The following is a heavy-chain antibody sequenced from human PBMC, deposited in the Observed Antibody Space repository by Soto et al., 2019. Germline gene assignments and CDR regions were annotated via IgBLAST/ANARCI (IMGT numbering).Heavy chain of an antibody. V-gene: IGHV1-69*13. J-gene: IGHJ4*02. CDR2: IIRIFGTA. CDR1: GGTXTSYA. Sequence: SXKVSFKASGGTXTSYAIGLVRQAPGQGLEWMGGIIRIFGTANYAQKFQGRVTITADESTSTAYIEMRSLRSEDTAVYYCARGGSLAEYFDYWGQGTLGTVS. CDR3: ARGGSLAEYFDY. D-gene: IGHD1-26*01.